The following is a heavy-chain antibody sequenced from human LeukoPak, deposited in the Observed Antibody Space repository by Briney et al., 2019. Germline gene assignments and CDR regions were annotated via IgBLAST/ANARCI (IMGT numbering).Heavy chain of an antibody. CDR1: GFTFSNYE. V-gene: IGHV3-48*03. D-gene: IGHD6-19*01. J-gene: IGHJ4*02. CDR2: ISRSSGSSI. CDR3: ARDSSGWYYFDY. Sequence: GGSLRLSCAASGFTFSNYEMNWVRQAPGKGLEWVSYISRSSGSSIYYADSVKGRFTISRDNAKNSLYLQMNSLRAEDTAVYYCARDSSGWYYFDYWGQGILVAVSS.